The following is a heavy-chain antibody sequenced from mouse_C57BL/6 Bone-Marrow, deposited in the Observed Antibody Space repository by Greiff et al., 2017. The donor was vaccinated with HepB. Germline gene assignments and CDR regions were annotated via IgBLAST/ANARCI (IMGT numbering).Heavy chain of an antibody. CDR2: INPSSGYT. CDR3: ARREVWLLAFAY. V-gene: IGHV1-4*01. J-gene: IGHJ3*01. CDR1: GYTFTSYT. D-gene: IGHD2-10*02. Sequence: VHLVESGAELARPGASVKMSCKASGYTFTSYTMHWVKQRPGQGLEWIGYINPSSGYTKYNQKFKDKATLTADKSSSTAYMQLSSLTSEDSAVYYCARREVWLLAFAYWGQGTLVTVSA.